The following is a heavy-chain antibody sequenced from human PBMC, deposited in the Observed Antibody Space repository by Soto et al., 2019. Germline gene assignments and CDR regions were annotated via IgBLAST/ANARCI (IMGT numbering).Heavy chain of an antibody. CDR1: GESISSSSYY. D-gene: IGHD2-21*02. J-gene: IGHJ4*02. Sequence: SETLSLTCIVSGESISSSSYYWGWIRQPPGKGLEWIGSIYYSGRTYYNPSFKSRVTISIETSKNKFSLKLSSVTATDTAVYYCARQRTTVVTQAYFDHWGQGALVTVS. V-gene: IGHV4-39*01. CDR2: IYYSGRT. CDR3: ARQRTTVVTQAYFDH.